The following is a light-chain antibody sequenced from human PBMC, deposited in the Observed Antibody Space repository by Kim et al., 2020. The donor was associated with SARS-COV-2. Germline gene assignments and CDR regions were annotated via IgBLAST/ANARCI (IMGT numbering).Light chain of an antibody. V-gene: IGKV1-39*01. J-gene: IGKJ3*01. CDR3: QQSYSTPGFT. Sequence: DIQMTQSPSSLSASVGDRVTITCRASQSISSYLNWYQQKPGKAPKLLIYAASSLQSGVPSRFSGSGSGTDFTLTISSLQPEYFATYYCQQSYSTPGFTFGPGTKVDIK. CDR2: AAS. CDR1: QSISSY.